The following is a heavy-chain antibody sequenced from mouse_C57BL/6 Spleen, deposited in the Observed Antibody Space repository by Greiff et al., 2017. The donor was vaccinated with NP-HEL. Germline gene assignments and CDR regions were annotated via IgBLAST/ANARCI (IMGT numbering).Heavy chain of an antibody. CDR1: GYTFTSYW. V-gene: IGHV1-69*01. CDR3: ARRGYSNSFDY. CDR2: IDPSDSYT. J-gene: IGHJ2*01. Sequence: QVQLQQPGAELVMPGASVKLSCKASGYTFTSYWMHWVKQRPGQGLEWIGEIDPSDSYTNYNQKFKGKSTLTVDKSSSTAYMQLSSLTSEDSAVYYCARRGYSNSFDYWGQGTTLTVSS. D-gene: IGHD2-5*01.